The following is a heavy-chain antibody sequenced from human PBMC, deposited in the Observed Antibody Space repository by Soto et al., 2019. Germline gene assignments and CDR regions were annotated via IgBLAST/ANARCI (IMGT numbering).Heavy chain of an antibody. CDR2: ISYGGSNK. D-gene: IGHD5-12*01. Sequence: QVQLVESGGGVVQPGRSLRLSCAASGLTFSRYAMHWVRQAPGKGLEWVAIISYGGSNKYYADSVRGRFTISRDNSNNTLYLQMNGLRAEDTAVYYCARDREGYSAFDSPAYWGQGTLVTVPS. V-gene: IGHV3-30-3*01. J-gene: IGHJ4*02. CDR3: ARDREGYSAFDSPAY. CDR1: GLTFSRYA.